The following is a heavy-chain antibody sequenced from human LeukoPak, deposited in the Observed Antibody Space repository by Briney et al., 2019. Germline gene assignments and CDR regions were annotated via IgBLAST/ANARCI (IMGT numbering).Heavy chain of an antibody. CDR1: GGTFSSYA. J-gene: IGHJ4*02. CDR2: IIPILGIA. Sequence: GASVKVSCKASGGTFSSYAISWVRQAPGQGLEWMGRIIPILGIANYAQKFQGRVTITTDESTSTAYMELSSLRSEDTAVYYCARSEALVPVWGQGTLVTVSS. V-gene: IGHV1-69*04. CDR3: ARSEALVPV. D-gene: IGHD2-2*01.